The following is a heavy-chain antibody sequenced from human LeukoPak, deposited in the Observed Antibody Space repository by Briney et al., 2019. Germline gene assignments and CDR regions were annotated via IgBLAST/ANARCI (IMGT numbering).Heavy chain of an antibody. D-gene: IGHD6-19*01. J-gene: IGHJ4*02. CDR1: GDSVSSTHW. CDR2: IYRSGST. CDR3: ARRQWGAVGFDY. V-gene: IGHV4-4*02. Sequence: SETLSLTCTVSGDSVSSTHWWSGVRQPPGKGLEWIGEIYRSGSTNDNPSLKSRVTVSVDQSKNQFSLKLTSVTAADTAVYYCARRQWGAVGFDYWGQGTLVTVSS.